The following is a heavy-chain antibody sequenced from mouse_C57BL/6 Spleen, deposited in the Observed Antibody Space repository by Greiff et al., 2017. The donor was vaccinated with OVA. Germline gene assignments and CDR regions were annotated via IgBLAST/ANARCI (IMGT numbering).Heavy chain of an antibody. Sequence: VQLQESGPELVKPGASVKISCKASGYAFSSSWMHWVKQRPGKGLEWIGRIYPGDGDTHYNGKFKGKATLTADKSSSTAYMQLSSLTSEDSAVYFCARGGTVVAVDYWGQGTTLTVSS. CDR3: ARGGTVVAVDY. D-gene: IGHD1-1*01. CDR1: GYAFSSSW. J-gene: IGHJ2*01. CDR2: IYPGDGDT. V-gene: IGHV1-82*01.